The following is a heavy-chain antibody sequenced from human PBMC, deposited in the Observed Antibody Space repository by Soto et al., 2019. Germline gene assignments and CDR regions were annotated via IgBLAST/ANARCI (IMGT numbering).Heavy chain of an antibody. CDR1: GYTFPNYG. D-gene: IGHD6-19*01. J-gene: IGHJ6*02. V-gene: IGHV1-18*01. CDR3: ARDSSGWTPGYYYYGIDV. CDR2: ISPYNDNT. Sequence: ASVTVSFQASGYTFPNYGISWVRQPPGQGLEWMGWISPYNDNTNYAQKLQGRVTMTTDTSTSTAYMDLRSLRSDDTAVYYCARDSSGWTPGYYYYGIDVWGQGTTVTVSS.